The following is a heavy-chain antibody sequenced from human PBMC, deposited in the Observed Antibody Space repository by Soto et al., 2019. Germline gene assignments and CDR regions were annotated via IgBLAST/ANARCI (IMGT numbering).Heavy chain of an antibody. V-gene: IGHV4-61*01. Sequence: QVQLQGPGPGLVKPSETLSLPCTLSGGSVIRESHYGSWTRKTPGKGLEWIGYIYYTGSTNYNPPLKGRVTMSVDTSRDQVSLRLRSVTRADTAVYYCARDQYDFRSGSYYYAMEVWGQGTKVTVSS. CDR2: IYYTGST. CDR3: ARDQYDFRSGSYYYAMEV. J-gene: IGHJ6*02. D-gene: IGHD3-3*01. CDR1: GGSVIRESHY.